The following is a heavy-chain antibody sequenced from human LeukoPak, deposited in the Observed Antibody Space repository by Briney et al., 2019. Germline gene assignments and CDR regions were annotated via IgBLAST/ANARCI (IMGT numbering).Heavy chain of an antibody. CDR3: ARVLLRYCSSTSCYTGIGYYYYGMDV. J-gene: IGHJ6*02. V-gene: IGHV1-69*04. CDR1: GGTFSSYA. CDR2: IIPILGIA. D-gene: IGHD2-2*02. Sequence: ASVKVSCKASGGTFSSYAISWVRQAPGQGLEWKGRIIPILGIANYAQKFQGRVTITADKSTSTAYMELSSLRSEDTAVYYCARVLLRYCSSTSCYTGIGYYYYGMDVWGQGTTVTVSS.